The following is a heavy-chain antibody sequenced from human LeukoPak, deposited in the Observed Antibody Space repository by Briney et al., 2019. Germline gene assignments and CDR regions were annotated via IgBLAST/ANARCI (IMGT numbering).Heavy chain of an antibody. CDR1: GDFISSNNW. Sequence: SETLSLTCAVSGDFISSNNWWSWVRQPPGKGLEWIGEMYHTGSTNYNPSLKSRVTISVDKSKNQFPLKLSSVTAADTAVYYCARQLYVSGSYYAPMDVWGKGTTVTISS. V-gene: IGHV4-4*02. D-gene: IGHD3-10*01. CDR2: MYHTGST. J-gene: IGHJ6*03. CDR3: ARQLYVSGSYYAPMDV.